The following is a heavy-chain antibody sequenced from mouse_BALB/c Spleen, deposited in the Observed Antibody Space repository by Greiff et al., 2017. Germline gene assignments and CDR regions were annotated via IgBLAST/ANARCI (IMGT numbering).Heavy chain of an antibody. D-gene: IGHD2-4*01. Sequence: QVQLQQSGAELVRPGTSVKVSCKASGYAFTNYLIEWVKQRPGQGLEWIGVINPGSGGTNYNEKFKGKATLTADKSSSTAYMQLSSLTSDDSAVYFCARFDYDEGGAMDYWGQGTSVTVSS. CDR2: INPGSGGT. V-gene: IGHV1-54*03. J-gene: IGHJ4*01. CDR1: GYAFTNYL. CDR3: ARFDYDEGGAMDY.